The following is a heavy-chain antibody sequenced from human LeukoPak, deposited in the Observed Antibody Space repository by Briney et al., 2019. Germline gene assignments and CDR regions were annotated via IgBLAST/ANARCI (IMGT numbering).Heavy chain of an antibody. V-gene: IGHV4-34*01. CDR1: DGSFSGYY. J-gene: IGHJ4*02. Sequence: KSSETLSLTCAVYDGSFSGYYWSWTRQPPGKGLEWIGEINHSGITNYNPSLKSRVTISVDTSKNQFSLKPTSVTAADTAVYYCARGYDILTAYFPFWGQGTLVTVSS. D-gene: IGHD3-9*01. CDR3: ARGYDILTAYFPF. CDR2: INHSGIT.